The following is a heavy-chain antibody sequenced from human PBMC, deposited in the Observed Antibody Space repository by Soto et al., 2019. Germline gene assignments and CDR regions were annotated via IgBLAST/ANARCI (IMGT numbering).Heavy chain of an antibody. CDR1: GGSISSSNW. V-gene: IGHV4-4*02. CDR2: IYHSGST. CDR3: ARRWGEGRVDY. D-gene: IGHD3-10*01. J-gene: IGHJ4*02. Sequence: QVQLQESGPGLVKPSGTLSLTCAVSGGSISSSNWWSWVRQPPGKGLEWIGEIYHSGSTNYNPSLERRVTISVDKCRNQFSLKLSSGTAADTAVYYCARRWGEGRVDYWGQGTLVTVSS.